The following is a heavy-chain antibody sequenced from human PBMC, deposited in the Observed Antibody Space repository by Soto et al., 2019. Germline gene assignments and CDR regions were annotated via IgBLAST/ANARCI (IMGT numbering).Heavy chain of an antibody. CDR2: ISAYNGNT. CDR1: GYTFTRYG. J-gene: IGHJ5*01. D-gene: IGHD2-2*01. Sequence: GASVKLSCKASGYTFTRYGISWVRQAPGQGLEWMGWISAYNGNTNYAQKLQGRVTMTTDTSTSTAYMELRSLRSDDTAVYYCARDGSLYCSSTSCYYNWFGSWGQGPLGIVSS. CDR3: ARDGSLYCSSTSCYYNWFGS. V-gene: IGHV1-18*04.